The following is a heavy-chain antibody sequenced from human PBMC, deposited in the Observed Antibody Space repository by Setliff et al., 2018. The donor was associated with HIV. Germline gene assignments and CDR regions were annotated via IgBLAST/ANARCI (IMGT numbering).Heavy chain of an antibody. Sequence: SETLSLTCTVSGGSIRNEDYFWSWIRQPSGKGLEWIGRFYTSGSTNYNPPFKSRVTISEGTSENQFSLKLTSVTAADTAIYYCARGGGRVVRGLIGMYYFDYWGQGILVTVSS. CDR1: GGSIRNEDYF. J-gene: IGHJ4*02. D-gene: IGHD3-10*01. CDR2: FYTSGST. V-gene: IGHV4-61*02. CDR3: ARGGGRVVRGLIGMYYFDY.